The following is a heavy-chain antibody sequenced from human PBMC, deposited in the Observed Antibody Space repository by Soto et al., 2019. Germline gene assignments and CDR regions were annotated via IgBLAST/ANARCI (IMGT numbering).Heavy chain of an antibody. V-gene: IGHV3-30*18. CDR1: GFTFSSYG. D-gene: IGHD1-7*01. J-gene: IGHJ4*02. CDR2: ISYDGSNK. CDR3: AKEGGKLELRYFDY. Sequence: PGGSLRLSCAASGFTFSSYGMHWVHQAPGKGLEWVAVISYDGSNKYYADSVKGRFTISRDNSKNTLYLQMNSLRAEDTAVYYCAKEGGKLELRYFDYWGQGTLVTVSS.